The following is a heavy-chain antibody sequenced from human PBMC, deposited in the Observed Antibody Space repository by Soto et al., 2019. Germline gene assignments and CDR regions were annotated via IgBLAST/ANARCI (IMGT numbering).Heavy chain of an antibody. CDR1: RGSCSSYG. V-gene: IGHV1-69*18. J-gene: IGHJ3*02. D-gene: IGHD1-26*01. Sequence: QMQVVQSGAELKKPVSSVKVSCKASRGSCSSYGIVWVRHAPGPGLPWMGRIIPVFGTPTYAQRFQGRVTMIVEASLSTPYVELAGLTSEETALYYCATAGSIDINRGAFDSWIKGIMFIVSS. CDR2: IIPVFGTP. CDR3: ATAGSIDINRGAFDS.